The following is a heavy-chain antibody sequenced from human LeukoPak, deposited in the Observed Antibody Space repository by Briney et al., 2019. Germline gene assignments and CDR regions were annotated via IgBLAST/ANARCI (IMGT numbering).Heavy chain of an antibody. Sequence: GGSLRLSCAASGFTFSSYGMHWVRQAPGKGLEWVAFIRYDGSNKYYADSVKGRFTISRDNSKNTLYLQMNSLRAEDTAVYYCARLSHPWDLRVWMDYWGQGTLVTVSS. V-gene: IGHV3-30*02. J-gene: IGHJ4*02. D-gene: IGHD1-26*01. CDR3: ARLSHPWDLRVWMDY. CDR2: IRYDGSNK. CDR1: GFTFSSYG.